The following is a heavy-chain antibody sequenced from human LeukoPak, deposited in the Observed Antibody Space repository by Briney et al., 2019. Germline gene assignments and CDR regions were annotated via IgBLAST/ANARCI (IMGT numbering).Heavy chain of an antibody. Sequence: PGGSLRLSRAASGFTFSSYGMHWVRQAPGKGLEGVAVMSFDGSHTYYADSVKGRFTISRDNSKNTLYLQMNSLRAEDTAVYYCAKERVDWRYFDYWGQGTLVTVSS. J-gene: IGHJ4*02. CDR3: AKERVDWRYFDY. CDR2: MSFDGSHT. CDR1: GFTFSSYG. V-gene: IGHV3-30*18. D-gene: IGHD3-9*01.